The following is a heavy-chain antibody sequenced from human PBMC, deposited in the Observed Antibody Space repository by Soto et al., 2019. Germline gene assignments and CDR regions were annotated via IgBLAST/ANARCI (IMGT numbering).Heavy chain of an antibody. J-gene: IGHJ5*02. CDR1: GYTFINFD. Sequence: ASVKVSCRASGYTFINFDSSWVRQAAGQGLEWLGWMNPGSGKTGYASKFQGRVAMTRDASTGTSHLELSSLTSDDTAVYYCARMASVGTLKLFDPLGQGTLVTVSP. CDR3: ARMASVGTLKLFDP. CDR2: MNPGSGKT. D-gene: IGHD1-26*01. V-gene: IGHV1-8*02.